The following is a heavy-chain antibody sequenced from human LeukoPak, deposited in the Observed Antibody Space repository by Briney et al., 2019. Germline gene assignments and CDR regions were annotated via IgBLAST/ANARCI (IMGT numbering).Heavy chain of an antibody. D-gene: IGHD6-19*01. Sequence: GGSLRLSCAASGFTVSTNYMSWVRQVSGEGLEFVSLISTGGTTDYADSVQGRFTISSDNSKNTLYLQMNSLRAEDTAVYYCARVRSDSRGWYEFDYWGQGTLVTVSS. CDR2: ISTGGTT. CDR3: ARVRSDSRGWYEFDY. J-gene: IGHJ4*02. V-gene: IGHV3-53*01. CDR1: GFTVSTNY.